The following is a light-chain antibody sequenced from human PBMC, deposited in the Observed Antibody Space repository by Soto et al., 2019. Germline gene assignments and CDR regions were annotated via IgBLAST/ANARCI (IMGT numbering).Light chain of an antibody. CDR1: QSVPTNY. CDR3: QQYGNSPWT. V-gene: IGKV3-20*01. CDR2: VAS. J-gene: IGKJ1*01. Sequence: EIVLTQSPGTLSLSPGERATLSCRASQSVPTNYLAWYRQKPGQAPNLLIYVASSRATGVPDRFSGSGSGTDFTLTISRLEPEDFAVYYCQQYGNSPWTFGQGTKLEIK.